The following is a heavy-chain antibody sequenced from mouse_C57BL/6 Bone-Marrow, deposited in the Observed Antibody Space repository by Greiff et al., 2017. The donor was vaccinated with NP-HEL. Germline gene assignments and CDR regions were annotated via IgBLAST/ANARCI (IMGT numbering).Heavy chain of an antibody. CDR3: ARWGWLLPLYY. CDR1: GYTFTSYW. J-gene: IGHJ4*01. CDR2: IDPSDSYT. V-gene: IGHV1-59*01. D-gene: IGHD2-3*01. Sequence: QVQLQQSGAELVRPGTSVKLSCKASGYTFTSYWMHWVKQRPGQGLEWIGVIDPSDSYTNYNQKFKGKATLTVDTSSSTAYMQLSSLTSGDSAVYYCARWGWLLPLYYWGQGTSVTVSS.